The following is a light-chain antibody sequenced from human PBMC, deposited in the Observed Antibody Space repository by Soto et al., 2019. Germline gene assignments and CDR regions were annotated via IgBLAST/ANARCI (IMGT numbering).Light chain of an antibody. Sequence: ETVMTQSEATLSVSPGERATLSCRASQSIHTNLAWYQQKPGQPPRLLIYGASTRVTGIPTRFSGSGSGTEFTLPISSLQSEDFAAYYCQQYNNWPRTFGQGTKVEIK. V-gene: IGKV3-15*01. J-gene: IGKJ1*01. CDR1: QSIHTN. CDR3: QQYNNWPRT. CDR2: GAS.